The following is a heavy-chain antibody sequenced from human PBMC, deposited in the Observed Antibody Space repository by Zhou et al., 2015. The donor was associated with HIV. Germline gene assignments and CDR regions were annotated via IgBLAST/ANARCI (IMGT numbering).Heavy chain of an antibody. CDR1: GGTFSSYA. Sequence: QVQLVQSGAEVKKPGSSVKVSCKASGGTFSSYAISWVRQAPGQGLEWMGGIIPIFGTANYAQKFQGRVTITADESTSTAYMELSSLRSEDTAVYYCARDLNSSSWPQLRWYAFDIWGQGTMVTVSS. D-gene: IGHD6-13*01. CDR2: IIPIFGTA. J-gene: IGHJ3*02. V-gene: IGHV1-69*01. CDR3: ARDLNSSSWPQLRWYAFDI.